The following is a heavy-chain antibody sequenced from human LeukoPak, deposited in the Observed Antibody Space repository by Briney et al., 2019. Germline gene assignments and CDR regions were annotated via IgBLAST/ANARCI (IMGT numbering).Heavy chain of an antibody. CDR3: ARYDTRDFYFDY. J-gene: IGHJ4*02. Sequence: PSETLSLTCTVSGGSISDYYWSWIRQPPGKGLEWIGYSHYSGSTNYNPSLKSRVTISVDTSKNQFSLKLSSVTAADTAVYYCARYDTRDFYFDYWGQGALVTVSS. CDR2: SHYSGST. V-gene: IGHV4-59*08. D-gene: IGHD3-22*01. CDR1: GGSISDYY.